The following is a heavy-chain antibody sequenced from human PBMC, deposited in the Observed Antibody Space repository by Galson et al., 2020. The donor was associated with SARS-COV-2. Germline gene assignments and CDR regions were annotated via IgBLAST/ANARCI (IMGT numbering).Heavy chain of an antibody. D-gene: IGHD3-3*01. CDR3: ARDGYYDVWSGSPQNYGMDV. J-gene: IGHJ6*02. CDR1: GGSISSGDYY. Sequence: ETSETLSLTCTVSGGSISSGDYYWSWIRQPPGKGLEWIGYIYYSGSTYYNPSLKSRVTISVDTSKNQFSLKLSSVTAADTAVYYCARDGYYDVWSGSPQNYGMDVWGQGTTVTVSS. V-gene: IGHV4-30-4*01. CDR2: IYYSGST.